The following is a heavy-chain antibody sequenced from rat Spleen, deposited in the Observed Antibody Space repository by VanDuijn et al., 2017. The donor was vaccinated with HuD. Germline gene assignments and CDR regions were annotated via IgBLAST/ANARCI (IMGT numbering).Heavy chain of an antibody. CDR1: GFTFTDYY. V-gene: IGHV5-25*01. J-gene: IGHJ2*01. CDR2: ISPSGVT. Sequence: EVQLVESGGGLVQPGRSLKLSCEASGFTFTDYYMAWVRLTPKKGLEWVASISPSGVTYYRDSVKGRFTVSRENAKSTLYLQMDSLRSEDTATYFCARRYDFDYWGQGVMVTVSS. CDR3: ARRYDFDY. D-gene: IGHD1-11*01.